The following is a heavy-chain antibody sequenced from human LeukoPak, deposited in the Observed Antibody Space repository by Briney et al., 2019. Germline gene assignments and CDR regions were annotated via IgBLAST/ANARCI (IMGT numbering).Heavy chain of an antibody. J-gene: IGHJ6*03. CDR3: ARQHYDILTGYGGGYYYMDV. D-gene: IGHD3-9*01. Sequence: PSETLSLTCAVYGESLSAYYWSWIRQTPGKGLEWIAQINHSGGADYNPSLRSRVTTSVGTSKNQFSLKLRSVTAADTAVYYCARQHYDILTGYGGGYYYMDVWGKGTTVTISS. CDR1: GESLSAYY. CDR2: INHSGGA. V-gene: IGHV4-34*01.